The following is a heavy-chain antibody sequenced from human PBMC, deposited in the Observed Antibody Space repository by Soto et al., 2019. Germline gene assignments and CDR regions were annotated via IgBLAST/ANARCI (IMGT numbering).Heavy chain of an antibody. Sequence: QVQLVESGGGVVQPGRSLRLSCAASGFTFSTYTMHWLRQAPGKGLEWVTLISSDGSIKDFADSVKGRFTISRDNSKNTVFLQMNALRPEDSAFYYCARDVWRCSSNSCYFYGMDVWGQGTTVIVSS. J-gene: IGHJ6*02. CDR2: ISSDGSIK. CDR3: ARDVWRCSSNSCYFYGMDV. CDR1: GFTFSTYT. D-gene: IGHD2-2*01. V-gene: IGHV3-30-3*01.